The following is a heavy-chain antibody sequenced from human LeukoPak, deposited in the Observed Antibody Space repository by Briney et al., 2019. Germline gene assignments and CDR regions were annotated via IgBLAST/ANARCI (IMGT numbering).Heavy chain of an antibody. CDR3: ARGPLPYSDY. J-gene: IGHJ4*02. CDR1: GGSFSGYY. V-gene: IGHV4-34*01. Sequence: SETLSLTCAVYGGSFSGYYWSWIRQPPGKGLEWIGEINHSGSTNYNPSLKSRVTISVDTSKNQFSLKLSSVTAADTAVYYCARGPLPYSDYWGQGTLVTVSS. CDR2: INHSGST.